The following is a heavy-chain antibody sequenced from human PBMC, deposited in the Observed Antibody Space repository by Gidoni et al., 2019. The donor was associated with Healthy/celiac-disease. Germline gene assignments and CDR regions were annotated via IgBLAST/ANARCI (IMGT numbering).Heavy chain of an antibody. CDR2: IYYSGST. V-gene: IGHV4-31*03. J-gene: IGHJ4*02. Sequence: VQLQESGPGLVKPSQTLSLTCTVSGGSISSGGYYWSWIRQHPGKGLEWIGYIYYSGSTYYNPSLKSRVTISVDTSKNQFSLKLSSVTAADTAVYYCARASSMVRGVKDGYYFDYWGQGTLVTVSS. D-gene: IGHD3-10*01. CDR3: ARASSMVRGVKDGYYFDY. CDR1: GGSISSGGYY.